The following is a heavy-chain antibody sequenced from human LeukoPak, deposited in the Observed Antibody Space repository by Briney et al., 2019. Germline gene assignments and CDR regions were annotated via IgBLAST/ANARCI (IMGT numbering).Heavy chain of an antibody. CDR3: AKDPSSGFADGDAFDI. CDR2: ISSGGGTT. J-gene: IGHJ3*02. D-gene: IGHD3-10*01. Sequence: GGSLRLSCAASGFTFSSYEMNWVRQAPGKGLEWVSGISSGGGTTYYEDSVKGRFTISRDNSKTTLYLLMNSLRAEDTAVYFCAKDPSSGFADGDAFDIWGQGTMVTVSS. CDR1: GFTFSSYE. V-gene: IGHV3-23*01.